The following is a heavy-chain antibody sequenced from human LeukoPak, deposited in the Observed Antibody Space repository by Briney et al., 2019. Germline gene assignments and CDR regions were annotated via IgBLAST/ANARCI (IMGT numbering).Heavy chain of an antibody. V-gene: IGHV3-64D*06. D-gene: IGHD3-16*01. CDR2: ISSNGGST. Sequence: PGGSLRLSCSASGFTFSSYAMDWVRQAPGKGLEYVSTISSNGGSTYHADSVKGRFTISRDDSKNTLYLRMSSLRAEDTAVYYCVKEGDYGYYFDYWGQGTLVTVSS. CDR1: GFTFSSYA. CDR3: VKEGDYGYYFDY. J-gene: IGHJ4*02.